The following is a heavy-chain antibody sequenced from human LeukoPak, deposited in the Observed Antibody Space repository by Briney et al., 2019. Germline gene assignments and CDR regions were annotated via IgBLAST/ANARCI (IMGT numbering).Heavy chain of an antibody. CDR1: GGSISSYY. CDR3: AREAVPAAILWFDP. D-gene: IGHD2-2*01. Sequence: SETLSLTYTVSGGSISSYYWSWIRQPAGKGLEWIGRLYTSGSTNYNPSLKSRVTMSVDTSKNQFSLKLSSVTAADTAVYYCAREAVPAAILWFDPWGKGTLVTVSS. J-gene: IGHJ5*02. V-gene: IGHV4-4*07. CDR2: LYTSGST.